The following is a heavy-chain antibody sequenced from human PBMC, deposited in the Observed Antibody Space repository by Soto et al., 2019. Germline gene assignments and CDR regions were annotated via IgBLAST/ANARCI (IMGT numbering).Heavy chain of an antibody. D-gene: IGHD3-9*01. CDR2: ISGSGGST. V-gene: IGHV3-23*01. J-gene: IGHJ3*02. Sequence: HPGGSLRLSCAASGFTFSSYAMSWVRQAPGKGLEWVSAISGSGGSTYYADSVKGRFTISRDNSKNTLYLQMNSLRAEDTAVYYCAKDSFYDILPGSDDAFDIWGQGTMVTVSS. CDR1: GFTFSSYA. CDR3: AKDSFYDILPGSDDAFDI.